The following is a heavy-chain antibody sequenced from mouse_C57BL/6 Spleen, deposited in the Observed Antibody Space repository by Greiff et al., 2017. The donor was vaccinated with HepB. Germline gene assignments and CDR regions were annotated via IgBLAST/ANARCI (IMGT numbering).Heavy chain of an antibody. CDR2: IYPRDGST. V-gene: IGHV1-78*01. Sequence: QVQLQQSDAELVKPGASVKISCKVSGYTFTDHTIHWMKQRPEQGLEWIGYIYPRDGSTKYNEKFKGKATLTVDTSSSTAYMQLSSLTSEDSAVYYCARDYGSSLYFDYWGQGTTLTVSS. CDR1: GYTFTDHT. D-gene: IGHD1-1*01. J-gene: IGHJ2*01. CDR3: ARDYGSSLYFDY.